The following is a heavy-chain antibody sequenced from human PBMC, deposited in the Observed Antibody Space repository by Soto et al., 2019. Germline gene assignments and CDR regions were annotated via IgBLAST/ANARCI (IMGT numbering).Heavy chain of an antibody. CDR3: ARPADYVSGFSQ. CDR2: FIPVFGTP. Sequence: QVQLVQSGAEVKKPGSSVKVSCKASGGSFGKSAINWVRQTPGQGLEWLGGFIPVFGTPSYAQKFQGRVTMIADKSSSTAYMELRNLRSEDTAMYYCARPADYVSGFSQWGQGTLVTVSS. V-gene: IGHV1-69*06. D-gene: IGHD3-16*01. J-gene: IGHJ4*02. CDR1: GGSFGKSA.